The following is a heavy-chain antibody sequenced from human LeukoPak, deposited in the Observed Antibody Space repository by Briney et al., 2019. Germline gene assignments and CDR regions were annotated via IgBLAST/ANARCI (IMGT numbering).Heavy chain of an antibody. CDR1: GFTFTDYW. CDR2: ISGSGGST. CDR3: AKSWSSYYRGY. V-gene: IGHV3-23*01. D-gene: IGHD3-3*01. Sequence: GGSLRLSCVASGFTFTDYWMSWVRQAPGKGLEWVSAISGSGGSTYYADSVKGLFSISRDNSKNTLYLQMNSLRAEDTAVYYCAKSWSSYYRGYWGQGTLVTVSS. J-gene: IGHJ4*02.